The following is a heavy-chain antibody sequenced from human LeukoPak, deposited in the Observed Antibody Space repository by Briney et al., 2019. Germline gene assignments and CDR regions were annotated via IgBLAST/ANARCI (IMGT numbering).Heavy chain of an antibody. V-gene: IGHV3-23*01. D-gene: IGHD3-3*01. J-gene: IGHJ6*03. Sequence: PGGSLRLSCAASGFTFSSYAMSWVRQAPGKGLEWVSAISGSGGSTYYADSVKGRFTISRDNSKNTLFLQMNSLRAEDTAVYYCAKGGSFWSGYYDYYYYMDVWGKGTTVAVSS. CDR1: GFTFSSYA. CDR2: ISGSGGST. CDR3: AKGGSFWSGYYDYYYYMDV.